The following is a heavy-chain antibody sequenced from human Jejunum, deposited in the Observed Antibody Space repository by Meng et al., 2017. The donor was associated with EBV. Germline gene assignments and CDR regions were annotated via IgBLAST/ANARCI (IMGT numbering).Heavy chain of an antibody. CDR2: ISHSGSA. D-gene: IGHD1/OR15-1a*01. Sequence: QVPAPASVPGLAKPLGTLSLTCAGSGGSISSGYWWIWVRQPPGKWLELIEEISHSGSAGYNPSLKSRVTITVDKSKNQFSLNLNSVTAPDTAVYYCAGASGNNYEGFDYWGQGTLVTVSS. CDR3: AGASGNNYEGFDY. V-gene: IGHV4-4*02. J-gene: IGHJ4*02. CDR1: GGSISSGYW.